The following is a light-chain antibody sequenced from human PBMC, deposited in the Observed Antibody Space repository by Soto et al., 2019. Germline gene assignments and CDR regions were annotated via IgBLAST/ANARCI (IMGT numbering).Light chain of an antibody. CDR1: QSINKY. Sequence: EIVMTQSPATLSVSPGERATLSCRASQSINKYLAWYQQKPGQAPRLLIFGASTRASGIPARFSGSGSGTEFTLTISSLQSEDFAVYYCQQYDNWPPWRFGQGTKVEFK. CDR3: QQYDNWPPWR. J-gene: IGKJ1*01. CDR2: GAS. V-gene: IGKV3-15*01.